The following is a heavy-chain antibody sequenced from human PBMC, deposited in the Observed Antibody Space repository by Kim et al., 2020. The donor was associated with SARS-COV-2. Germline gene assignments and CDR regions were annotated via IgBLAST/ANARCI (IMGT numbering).Heavy chain of an antibody. D-gene: IGHD6-6*01. V-gene: IGHV4-34*01. J-gene: IGHJ6*02. Sequence: NSRVTISVDTSKNQFSLKLSSVTAADTAVYYCARGWGGSSFHYYYYGMDVWGQGTTVTVSS. CDR3: ARGWGGSSFHYYYYGMDV.